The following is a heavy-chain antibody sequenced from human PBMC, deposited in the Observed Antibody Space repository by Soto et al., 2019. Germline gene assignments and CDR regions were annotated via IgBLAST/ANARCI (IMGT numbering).Heavy chain of an antibody. CDR3: ARDYRGSGSYPTPY. Sequence: SVKVSCKASAGTFSVYAISWVRQAHGQGLEWMGGIIPIFGTANYAQKFQGRVTITADKSTSTAYMELSSLRSEDPAVYYCARDYRGSGSYPTPYWGQGTLVTVSS. D-gene: IGHD1-26*01. CDR1: AGTFSVYA. J-gene: IGHJ4*02. V-gene: IGHV1-69*06. CDR2: IIPIFGTA.